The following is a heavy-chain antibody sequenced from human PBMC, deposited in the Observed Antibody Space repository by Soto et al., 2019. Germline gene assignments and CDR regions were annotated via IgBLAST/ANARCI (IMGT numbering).Heavy chain of an antibody. J-gene: IGHJ4*02. V-gene: IGHV4-31*03. CDR2: IYYSGRT. D-gene: IGHD6-13*01. Sequence: QVQLQKSGPGLVKPSQTLSLTCTVSGGSISSGGYFWSWVRQHPGKGLEWIGNIYYSGRTYYNPSLKSRVTISVDTSKNQCSLNLSSVTAADTAVYYCARFAKEENPKVGSWYYFDYWGQGTRVTVSS. CDR3: ARFAKEENPKVGSWYYFDY. CDR1: GGSISSGGYF.